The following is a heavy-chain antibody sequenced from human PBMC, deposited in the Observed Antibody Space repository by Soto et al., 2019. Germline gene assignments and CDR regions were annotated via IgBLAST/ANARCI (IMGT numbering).Heavy chain of an antibody. J-gene: IGHJ5*02. CDR3: AREGAYCSGGSCYTRSWFDP. Sequence: ASVKVSCKASGGTFSSYAISWVRQAPGQGLEWMGGIIPIFGTANYAQKFQGRVTITADESTSTAYMELSSLRSEDTAVYYCAREGAYCSGGSCYTRSWFDPWGQGTLVTVS. V-gene: IGHV1-69*13. CDR2: IIPIFGTA. CDR1: GGTFSSYA. D-gene: IGHD2-15*01.